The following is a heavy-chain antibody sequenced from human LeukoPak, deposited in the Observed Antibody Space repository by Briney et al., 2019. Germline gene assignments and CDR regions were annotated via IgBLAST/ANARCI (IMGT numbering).Heavy chain of an antibody. CDR1: GFTFSSCA. V-gene: IGHV3-23*01. Sequence: PGGSLRLSCVASGFTFSSCAMSWVRQAPGKGLEWVSAISRSGKNTYYEDSVKGRFTISRDNSENTLYLQMGSLGAEDTAVYYCAKETISGVGVPQSDYWGQGTLVTVSS. J-gene: IGHJ4*02. CDR3: AKETISGVGVPQSDY. D-gene: IGHD3-3*01. CDR2: ISRSGKNT.